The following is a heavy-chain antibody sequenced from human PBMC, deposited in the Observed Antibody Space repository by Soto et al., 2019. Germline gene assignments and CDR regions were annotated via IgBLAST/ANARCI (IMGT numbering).Heavy chain of an antibody. CDR3: TRDKPERFLVVVPTARFDY. D-gene: IGHD2-2*01. CDR2: IRSKAYGGTT. V-gene: IGHV3-49*03. J-gene: IGHJ4*02. CDR1: GFTFGDYA. Sequence: GGSLRLSCTASGFTFGDYAMSWFRQAPGKGLEWVGFIRSKAYGGTTEYAASVKGRFTISRDDSKSIAYLQMNSLKTEDTAVYYCTRDKPERFLVVVPTARFDYWGQGTLVTVSS.